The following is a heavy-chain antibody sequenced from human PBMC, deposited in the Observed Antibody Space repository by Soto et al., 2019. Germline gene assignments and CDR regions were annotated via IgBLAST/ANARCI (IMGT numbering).Heavy chain of an antibody. Sequence: EVQLLESGGGLVQPGGSLRLSCDGSGFTFPNYGMTWVRQAPGQGLEWVSSVSGDGFTAYYAYSVKGRFTISRDNSKNTVYVQMNSLRAEDTAVYYCAKEASVPSFGEFWFFDLWGRGTPVTVSS. CDR1: GFTFPNYG. V-gene: IGHV3-23*01. J-gene: IGHJ2*01. CDR3: AKEASVPSFGEFWFFDL. D-gene: IGHD3-10*01. CDR2: VSGDGFTA.